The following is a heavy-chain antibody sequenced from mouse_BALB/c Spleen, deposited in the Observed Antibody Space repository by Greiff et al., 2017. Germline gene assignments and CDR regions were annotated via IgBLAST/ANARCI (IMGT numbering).Heavy chain of an antibody. V-gene: IGHV5-6-3*01. D-gene: IGHD2-10*02. CDR1: GFTFSSYG. CDR3: ARDRGYGNFIDY. Sequence: EVQGVESGGGLVQPGGSLKLSCAASGFTFSSYGMSWVRQTPDKRLELVATINSNGGSTYYPDSVKGRFTISRDNAKNTLYLQMSSLKSEDTAMYYCARDRGYGNFIDYWGQGTTLTVSS. J-gene: IGHJ2*01. CDR2: INSNGGST.